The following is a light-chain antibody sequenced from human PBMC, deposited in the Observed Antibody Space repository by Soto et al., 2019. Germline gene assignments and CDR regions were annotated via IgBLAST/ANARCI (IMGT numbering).Light chain of an antibody. CDR2: DAS. CDR1: QSIRNY. CDR3: QQRSNWPT. J-gene: IGKJ4*01. V-gene: IGKV3-11*01. Sequence: EIVLTQSPATLSLSPGERATLSCRASQSIRNYLAWYQQKPGQTPRLLIYDASNRATGIPARFSGSGSGTDFTLTIGSLEPEDFAVYYCQQRSNWPTFGGGTKVEIK.